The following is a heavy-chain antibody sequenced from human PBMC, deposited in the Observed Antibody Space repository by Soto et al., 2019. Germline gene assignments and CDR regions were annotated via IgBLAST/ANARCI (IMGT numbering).Heavy chain of an antibody. CDR2: IYYSGST. CDR3: ARDDPSGSSAFDY. V-gene: IGHV4-59*01. J-gene: IGHJ4*02. CDR1: GGSISSYY. Sequence: SETLSLTCTVSGGSISSYYWSWIRQPPGKGLEWIGYIYYSGSTNYNPSLKSRVTISVDTSKNQFSLKLSSVTAADTAVYYCARDDPSGSSAFDYWGQGTLVTVSS. D-gene: IGHD1-26*01.